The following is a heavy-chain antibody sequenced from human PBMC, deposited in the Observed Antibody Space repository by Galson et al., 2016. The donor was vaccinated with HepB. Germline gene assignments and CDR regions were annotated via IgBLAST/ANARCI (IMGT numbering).Heavy chain of an antibody. J-gene: IGHJ5*02. D-gene: IGHD3-10*01. CDR1: GYRFPTYG. CDR3: ARGGGITMVRGVMPGWFDP. V-gene: IGHV1-18*04. Sequence: SVKVSCKASGYRFPTYGISWVRQAPGQGLEWLGWISANSGNTIYAQKFQDRVTMTRDTSASTVYMDLRSLRSDDTAVYYCARGGGITMVRGVMPGWFDPWGQGTLVTVSS. CDR2: ISANSGNT.